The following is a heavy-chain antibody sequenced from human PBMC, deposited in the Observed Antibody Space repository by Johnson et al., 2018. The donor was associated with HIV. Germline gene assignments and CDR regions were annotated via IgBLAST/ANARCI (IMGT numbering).Heavy chain of an antibody. CDR2: IWADGSNT. Sequence: QVRLVESGGGVVQTGRSLRLSCASSGFSFSTYGMHWVRQAPGKGLEWVAIIWADGSNTYCADSVKCRFTISRDNSKNSLYLQVNSLRVEDTAVYYCAKDYPTSNWAVPDAFDIWGQGTMVTVSS. CDR3: AKDYPTSNWAVPDAFDI. J-gene: IGHJ3*02. V-gene: IGHV3-33*06. D-gene: IGHD7-27*01. CDR1: GFSFSTYG.